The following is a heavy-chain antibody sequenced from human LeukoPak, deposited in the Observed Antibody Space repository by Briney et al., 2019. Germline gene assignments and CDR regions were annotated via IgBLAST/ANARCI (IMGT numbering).Heavy chain of an antibody. Sequence: SETLSLTCSVSGGSVTSGNYYGSWIRQPPGKGLEWIGYIYYTGSTIYNPSLKSRVSISVDTSKNRFSLKVSSVTAADTAVYYCARHEAAPGLFDYWGQGTLVTVSS. V-gene: IGHV4-61*01. D-gene: IGHD6-13*01. J-gene: IGHJ4*02. CDR3: ARHEAAPGLFDY. CDR1: GGSVTSGNYY. CDR2: IYYTGST.